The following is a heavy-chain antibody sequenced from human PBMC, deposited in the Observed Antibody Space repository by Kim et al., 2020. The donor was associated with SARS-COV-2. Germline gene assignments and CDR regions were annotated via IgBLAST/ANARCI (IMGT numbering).Heavy chain of an antibody. Sequence: GGSLRLSCAASGFTFSSYDMHWVRQATGKGLEWVSAIGTAGDTYYPGSVKGRFTISRENAKNSLYLQMNSLRAGDTAVYYCARDRGYYDSSGYYDYWGQGTLVTVSS. CDR3: ARDRGYYDSSGYYDY. J-gene: IGHJ4*02. CDR2: IGTAGDT. CDR1: GFTFSSYD. V-gene: IGHV3-13*04. D-gene: IGHD3-22*01.